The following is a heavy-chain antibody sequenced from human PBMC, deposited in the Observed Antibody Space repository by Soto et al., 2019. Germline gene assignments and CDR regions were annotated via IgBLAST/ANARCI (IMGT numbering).Heavy chain of an antibody. D-gene: IGHD2-8*01. Sequence: SETLSLTCTVSGGSISSYYWSWIRQPAGKGLEWIGRIYTSGSTNYNPSLKSQVTMSVDTSKNQFSLKLSSVTAADTAVYYCARDLRYCTNGVCYRDGGFYYYYGMDVWGQGTTVTVSS. CDR1: GGSISSYY. J-gene: IGHJ6*02. V-gene: IGHV4-4*07. CDR2: IYTSGST. CDR3: ARDLRYCTNGVCYRDGGFYYYYGMDV.